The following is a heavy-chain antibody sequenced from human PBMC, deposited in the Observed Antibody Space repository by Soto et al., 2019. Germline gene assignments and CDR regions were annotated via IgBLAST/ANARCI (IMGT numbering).Heavy chain of an antibody. CDR1: GYTLTELS. CDR3: ATQGEGSSRYYYYYGMDV. D-gene: IGHD6-13*01. J-gene: IGHJ6*02. V-gene: IGHV1-24*01. CDR2: FDPEDGET. Sequence: ASVKVSCKVSGYTLTELSMHWVRQAPGKGLEWMGGFDPEDGETIYAQKFQGRVTMTEDTSTDTAYMELSSLRSEDTAVYYCATQGEGSSRYYYYYGMDVWGQGTTVTVSS.